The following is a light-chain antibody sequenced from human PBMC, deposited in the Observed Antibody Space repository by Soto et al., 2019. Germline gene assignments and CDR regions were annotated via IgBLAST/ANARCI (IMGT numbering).Light chain of an antibody. CDR2: SNN. CDR1: SSNIGSNA. V-gene: IGLV1-44*01. J-gene: IGLJ1*01. CDR3: AAGDVSLNGLYV. Sequence: QSVLTQPPSASGTPGQRVTISCSGTSSNIGSNAVNLYQQLPGTAPQLLIYSNNQRPSGVPDRFSGSKSGTSASLAISGLQSEDESDYYCAAGDVSLNGLYVFGTGTKVTVL.